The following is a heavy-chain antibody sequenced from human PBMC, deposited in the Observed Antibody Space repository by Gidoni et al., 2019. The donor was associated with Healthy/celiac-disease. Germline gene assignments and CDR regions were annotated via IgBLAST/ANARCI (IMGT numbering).Heavy chain of an antibody. D-gene: IGHD5-12*01. CDR2: IYYSGST. J-gene: IGHJ6*03. V-gene: IGHV4-31*03. CDR1: GGSISSGDYY. CDR3: ARAPPPGGYVRPGGDYYYYYYMDV. Sequence: HVQLQESGPGLVKPSQTLSLTCTVSGGSISSGDYYCSWIRQHPGKGLEWIGYIYYSGSTYYNPSLKSRVTISVDTSKNQFSLKLSSVTAADTAVYYCARAPPPGGYVRPGGDYYYYYYMDVWGKGTTVTVSS.